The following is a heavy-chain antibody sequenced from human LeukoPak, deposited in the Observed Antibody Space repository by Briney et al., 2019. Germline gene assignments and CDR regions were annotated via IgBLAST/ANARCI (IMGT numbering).Heavy chain of an antibody. V-gene: IGHV4-31*03. CDR3: AREVHDSLHYRFDP. Sequence: SETLSLTCTVSGGSISSGGYYWSWIRQLPGKGLEWIGYIYYSGSTYYNPSLKSRVTISVDTSKNQFSLNLSSVTAADTAVYYCAREVHDSLHYRFDPWGQGTLVTVSS. J-gene: IGHJ5*02. CDR1: GGSISSGGYY. D-gene: IGHD3-3*01. CDR2: IYYSGST.